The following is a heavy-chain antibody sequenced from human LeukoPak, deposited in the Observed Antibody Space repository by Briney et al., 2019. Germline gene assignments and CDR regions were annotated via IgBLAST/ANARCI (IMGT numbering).Heavy chain of an antibody. CDR3: ARGSTTVTTYWFDP. J-gene: IGHJ5*02. Sequence: SETLSLTCIVSGGSISSGGYYWSWIRQHPGKGLEWIGYIYYSGSTYYNPSLKSRVTISVDTSKNQFSLKLSSVTAADTAVYYCARGSTTVTTYWFDPWGQGTLVTVSS. V-gene: IGHV4-31*03. D-gene: IGHD4-17*01. CDR1: GGSISSGGYY. CDR2: IYYSGST.